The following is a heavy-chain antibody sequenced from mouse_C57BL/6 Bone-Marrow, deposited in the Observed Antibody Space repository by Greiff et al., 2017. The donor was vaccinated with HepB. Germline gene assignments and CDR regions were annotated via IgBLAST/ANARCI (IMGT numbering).Heavy chain of an antibody. D-gene: IGHD2-5*01. V-gene: IGHV1-19*01. CDR1: GYTFTDYY. CDR2: INPYNGGT. J-gene: IGHJ4*01. CDR3: ARGGDSNYLPYYY. Sequence: VQLQQSGPVLVKPGASVKMSCKASGYTFTDYYMNWVKQSHGKSLEWIGVINPYNGGTSYNQKFKGKATLTVDKSSSTAYMELNSLTSEDSAVYYCARGGDSNYLPYYYWGQGTSVTVSS.